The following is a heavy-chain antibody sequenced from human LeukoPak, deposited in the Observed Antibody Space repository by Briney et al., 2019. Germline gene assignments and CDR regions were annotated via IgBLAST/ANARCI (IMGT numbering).Heavy chain of an antibody. D-gene: IGHD1-26*01. CDR3: ARQSGDVGAISI. CDR1: GYSFTIYW. J-gene: IGHJ3*02. V-gene: IGHV5-51*01. CDR2: IYPGDSDT. Sequence: GESLKISCEASGYSFTIYWIGWVRQMPGKGLEWMGIIYPGDSDTRYSPSFQGQVTISADRSTNTAYLQWSSLKASDTAMYYCARQSGDVGAISIWGQGTMVTVSS.